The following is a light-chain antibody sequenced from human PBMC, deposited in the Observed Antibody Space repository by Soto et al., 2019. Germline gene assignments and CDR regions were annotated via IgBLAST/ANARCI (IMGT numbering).Light chain of an antibody. CDR3: QQYGSSPPMYT. J-gene: IGKJ2*01. CDR1: QSVSSSY. Sequence: ESLLTQSPGTLSLSPGERATLSCRASQSVSSSYLAWYQQKPGQAPRLLIYGASSRATGIPDRFSGSGSGTDFTLTISRLEPEDFAVYYCQQYGSSPPMYTFGQGTKVDXK. V-gene: IGKV3-20*01. CDR2: GAS.